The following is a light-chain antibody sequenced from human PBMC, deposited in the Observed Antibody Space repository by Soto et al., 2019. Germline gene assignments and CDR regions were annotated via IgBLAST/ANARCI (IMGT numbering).Light chain of an antibody. V-gene: IGLV2-14*01. CDR2: DVS. J-gene: IGLJ2*01. CDR1: SSDVGGYNY. CDR3: TSYTSSSAVL. Sequence: QSALTQPASVSGSPGQSITISCTGTSSDVGGYNYVSWYQQHPGKAPKLMIYDVSNRPSGVSNRLSGSKSGNTASLTISGLQAEDEADYYCTSYTSSSAVLFGGGTQLTVL.